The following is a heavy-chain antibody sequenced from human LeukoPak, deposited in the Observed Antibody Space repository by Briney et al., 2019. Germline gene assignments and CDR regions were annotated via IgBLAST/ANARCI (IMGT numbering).Heavy chain of an antibody. CDR1: GYTFTSYD. J-gene: IGHJ4*02. Sequence: ASVKVSCKASGYTFTSYDINWVRQATGQGLEWMGWMNPNSGNTGYAQKFQGRVTMTRSTSISTAYMELSSLRSEDTAVYYCARGRLWADFWSGYPFDYWGQGTLVTVSS. CDR2: MNPNSGNT. CDR3: ARGRLWADFWSGYPFDY. V-gene: IGHV1-8*01. D-gene: IGHD3-3*01.